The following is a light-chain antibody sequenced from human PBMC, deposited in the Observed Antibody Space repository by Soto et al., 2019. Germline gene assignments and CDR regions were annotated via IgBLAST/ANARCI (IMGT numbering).Light chain of an antibody. CDR3: QQYGTSEII. Sequence: EIVLTQSPGTLSLSPGARDPLSCRASQRPSNSHVAWYLLKPGQAPRLLIFDTSSRATGIPDRFSGSVSGTDFTLTTSRLEPEDFAVFYCQQYGTSEIIFGQGTRLEIK. CDR2: DTS. J-gene: IGKJ5*01. CDR1: QRPSNSH. V-gene: IGKV3-20*01.